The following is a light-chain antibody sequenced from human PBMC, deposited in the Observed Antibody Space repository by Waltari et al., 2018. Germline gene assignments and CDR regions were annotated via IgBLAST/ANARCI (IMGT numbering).Light chain of an antibody. Sequence: EIVLTQSPATVSLSPGERVTISCRASQSINTSLAWYQQKPGQAPRLLIYSAYNGATGNAARFGGSGSGTEFTLTISSLEPEDSAVYCCQQRSSWPRTFGQGTKVEIK. J-gene: IGKJ1*01. CDR1: QSINTS. V-gene: IGKV3-11*01. CDR3: QQRSSWPRT. CDR2: SAY.